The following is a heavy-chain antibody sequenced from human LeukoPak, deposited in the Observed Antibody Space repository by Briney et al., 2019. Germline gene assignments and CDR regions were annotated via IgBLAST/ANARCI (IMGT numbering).Heavy chain of an antibody. V-gene: IGHV4-59*12. CDR2: IYYSGST. CDR3: ARHMGEDIVLMVYAFDY. J-gene: IGHJ4*02. CDR1: GGSISSYY. D-gene: IGHD2-8*01. Sequence: PSETLSLTCTVSGGSISSYYWSWIRQPPGKGLEWIGYIYYSGSTSYNPSLKSRVTISVDTSKNQFSLKLSSVTAAATAVYYCARHMGEDIVLMVYAFDYWGQGTLVTVSS.